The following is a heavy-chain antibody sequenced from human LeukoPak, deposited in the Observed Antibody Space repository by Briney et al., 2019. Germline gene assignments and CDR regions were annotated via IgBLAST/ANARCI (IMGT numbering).Heavy chain of an antibody. D-gene: IGHD3-9*01. Sequence: GGSLRLSRAAAGFTFSSYAMSWVRQAPGKGLEWVSAISGSDSTYYADSVKGRFTISRDNPKNTLYLQINSLKAEDTAIYYCAKGVRFLDWWILDYWGQGSLVTVSS. J-gene: IGHJ4*02. CDR1: GFTFSSYA. CDR2: ISGSDST. V-gene: IGHV3-23*01. CDR3: AKGVRFLDWWILDY.